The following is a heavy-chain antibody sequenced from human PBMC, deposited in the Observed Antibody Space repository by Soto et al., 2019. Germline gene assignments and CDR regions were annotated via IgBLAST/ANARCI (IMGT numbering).Heavy chain of an antibody. CDR3: AKGGERYYYDSSGYYYDLFDH. Sequence: EVQLLESGGGLVQPGGSLRLSCAASGFTFSSYAMSWVRQAPGKGLEWVSAISGSGGSTYYADSVKGRFTISRDNSKNTLYLQMNSLRAEDTAVYYCAKGGERYYYDSSGYYYDLFDHWGQGTLVTVSS. CDR1: GFTFSSYA. D-gene: IGHD3-22*01. J-gene: IGHJ4*02. CDR2: ISGSGGST. V-gene: IGHV3-23*01.